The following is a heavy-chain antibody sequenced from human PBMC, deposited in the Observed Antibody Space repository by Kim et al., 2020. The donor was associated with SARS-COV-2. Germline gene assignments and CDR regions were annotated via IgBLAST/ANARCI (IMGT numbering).Heavy chain of an antibody. V-gene: IGHV3-11*01. Sequence: GGSLRLSCAASGFTFSDYYMSWIRQAPGKGLEWGSYISSSGSTIYYADSVKGRFTISRDNAKNLLYLQMNSLRAEDTAVYYCARDNRRMTTVVTSDYWGQGTLVAVSS. J-gene: IGHJ4*02. CDR2: ISSSGSTI. CDR1: GFTFSDYY. D-gene: IGHD4-17*01. CDR3: ARDNRRMTTVVTSDY.